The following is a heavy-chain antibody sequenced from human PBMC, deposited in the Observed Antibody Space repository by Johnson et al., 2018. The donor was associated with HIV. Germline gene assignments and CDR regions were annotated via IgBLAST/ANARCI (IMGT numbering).Heavy chain of an antibody. D-gene: IGHD3-3*02. CDR1: GFSFSTYA. Sequence: QMQLVESGGGVVQPGGSLRLSCAASGFSFSTYAMHWVRQAPGKGLEWVAVISYDGYNEYYGDSVTCRFTISRYNSKNNLYLQLNSIRPEDTAVFYCAKTILDGKYTGLFNTGGKGTVVPASS. V-gene: IGHV3-30*18. CDR3: AKTILDGKYTGLFNT. CDR2: ISYDGYNE. J-gene: IGHJ3*02.